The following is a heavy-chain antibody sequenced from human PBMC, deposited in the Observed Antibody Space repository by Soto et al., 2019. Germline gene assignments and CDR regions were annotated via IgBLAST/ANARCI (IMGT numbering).Heavy chain of an antibody. D-gene: IGHD6-13*01. J-gene: IGHJ6*02. CDR3: ARARGVAAAGTLWSRVYYYYGMDI. CDR1: GYTFTSYY. CDR2: INPSGGST. Sequence: ASVKVSCKASGYTFTSYYMHWVRQAPGQGLEWMGIINPSGGSTSYAQKFQCRVTMTRDTSTSTVDMELSSPRYEATAVYYCARARGVAAAGTLWSRVYYYYGMDICAQGTTVTVS. V-gene: IGHV1-46*01.